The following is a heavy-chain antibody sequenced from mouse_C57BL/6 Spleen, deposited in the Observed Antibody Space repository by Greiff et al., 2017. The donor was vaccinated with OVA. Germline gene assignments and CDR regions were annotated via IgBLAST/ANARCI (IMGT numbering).Heavy chain of an antibody. CDR3: TGGRPFAY. J-gene: IGHJ3*01. CDR1: GFTFSNYW. V-gene: IGHV6-3*01. CDR2: IRLKSDNYAT. Sequence: VQLKESGGGLVQPGGSMKLSCVASGFTFSNYWMNWVRQSPEKGLEWVAQIRLKSDNYATHYAESVKGRFTISRDDSKSSVYLQMNNLRAEDTGIYYCTGGRPFAYWGQGTLVTVSA.